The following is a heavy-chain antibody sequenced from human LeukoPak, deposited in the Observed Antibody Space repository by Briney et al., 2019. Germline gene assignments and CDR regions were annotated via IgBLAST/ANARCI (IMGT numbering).Heavy chain of an antibody. J-gene: IGHJ6*02. CDR2: INHNSSDT. CDR3: ARDRLERYYYYGMDV. V-gene: IGHV1-2*02. CDR1: GYTFTGYY. Sequence: SVKVSCTASGYTFTGYYMHWVRQAPGKGLEWMVCINHNSSDTNYAQKFQGRVTITRDTSISTVYVELSRLRSDDTAVYYCARDRLERYYYYGMDVWGQGTTVTVSS. D-gene: IGHD1-1*01.